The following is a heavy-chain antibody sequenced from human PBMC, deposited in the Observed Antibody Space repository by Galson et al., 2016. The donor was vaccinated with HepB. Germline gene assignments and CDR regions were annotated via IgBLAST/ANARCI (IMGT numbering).Heavy chain of an antibody. J-gene: IGHJ4*02. CDR2: MNPNSGNR. CDR3: VRGGVSGNFAWREAEH. D-gene: IGHD1-26*01. V-gene: IGHV1-8*01. CDR1: GNTFTTYY. Sequence: SVKVSCKASGNTFTTYYMYWVRQATGQGLEWMGWMNPNSGNRGYAQKFQGRVTMTRDTSIKTAFMELSSLRSEDTAVYFCVRGGVSGNFAWREAEHWGQGSLVTVSS.